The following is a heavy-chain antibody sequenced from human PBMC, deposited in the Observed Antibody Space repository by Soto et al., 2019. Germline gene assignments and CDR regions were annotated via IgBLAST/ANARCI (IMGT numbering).Heavy chain of an antibody. D-gene: IGHD2-21*02. CDR3: TSAGIVVVTALFDY. CDR1: GFTFGEYA. Sequence: EVQLVESGGGLVKPGRSLRLSCTASGFTFGEYAMSWFRQAPGKGLEWVGFIRSKAYGGTTEYAASVKGRFTISRDDSKSIAYLQMNSLKTEDTAVYYCTSAGIVVVTALFDYWGQGTLVTVSS. CDR2: IRSKAYGGTT. V-gene: IGHV3-49*05. J-gene: IGHJ4*02.